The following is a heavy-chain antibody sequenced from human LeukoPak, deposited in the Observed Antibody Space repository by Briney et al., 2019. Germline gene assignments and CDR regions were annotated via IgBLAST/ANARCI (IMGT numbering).Heavy chain of an antibody. CDR2: INQDGGEK. CDR1: GFTFSNYW. D-gene: IGHD3-10*01. CDR3: ASGSHVDY. V-gene: IGHV3-7*01. Sequence: GGSLRLSCAASGFTFSNYWMTWVRQAPGKGLEWVANINQDGGEKYYVDSVKGRFTISRDSAKNSLYLQMNSLRAEDTAVYYCASGSHVDYLGQGTLVTVSS. J-gene: IGHJ4*02.